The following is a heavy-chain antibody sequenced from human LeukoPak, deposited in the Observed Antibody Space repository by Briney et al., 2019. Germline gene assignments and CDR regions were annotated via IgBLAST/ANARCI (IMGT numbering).Heavy chain of an antibody. CDR1: GFTFSSYA. J-gene: IGHJ4*02. V-gene: IGHV3-30*04. D-gene: IGHD4-17*01. Sequence: GRSLRLSCAASGFTFSSYAMHWVRQAPGKGLEWVAVISYDGSNKYYADSVKGRFTISRDNSKNTLYLQMNGLRAEDTAVYYCARDDGVTTVTTEPDYWGQGTLVTVSS. CDR3: ARDDGVTTVTTEPDY. CDR2: ISYDGSNK.